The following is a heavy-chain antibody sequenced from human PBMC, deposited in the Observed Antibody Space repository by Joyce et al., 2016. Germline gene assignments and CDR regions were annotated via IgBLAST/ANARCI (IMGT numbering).Heavy chain of an antibody. CDR3: ARDFGWAVADTRGDY. D-gene: IGHD6-19*01. CDR2: INPNSGGT. Sequence: QVQLVQSGAEVRKPGASVKVSCKASGYTFTDYYMHWVRQAPGQGLEWMGGINPNSGGTKYAQKFQGRVTLTRDTSISTASMEVSRLRSDDTAVYFCARDFGWAVADTRGDYWGQGTLVTVSS. V-gene: IGHV1-2*02. CDR1: GYTFTDYY. J-gene: IGHJ4*02.